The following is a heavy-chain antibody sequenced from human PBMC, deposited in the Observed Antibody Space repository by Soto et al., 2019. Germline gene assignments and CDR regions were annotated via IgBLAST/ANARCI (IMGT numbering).Heavy chain of an antibody. CDR3: ARDGRLGELSLSGFDY. Sequence: EVQLVESGGGLVQPGGSLRLSCAASGFTFSSYWMSWVRQAPGKGLEWVANIKQYGSEKYYVDSVKGRFTISRDNAKNSLYLQMNSLRAEDTAVYYCARDGRLGELSLSGFDYWGQGTLVTVSS. V-gene: IGHV3-7*05. D-gene: IGHD3-16*02. CDR1: GFTFSSYW. CDR2: IKQYGSEK. J-gene: IGHJ4*02.